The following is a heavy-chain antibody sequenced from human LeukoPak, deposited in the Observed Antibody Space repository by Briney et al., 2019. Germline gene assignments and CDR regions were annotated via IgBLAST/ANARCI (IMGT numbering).Heavy chain of an antibody. CDR1: GSTFSSYA. CDR3: ARFSLGIAAAGYFDY. CDR2: ISYDGSNK. Sequence: GRSLRLSCAASGSTFSSYAMHWVRQAPGKGLEWVAVISYDGSNKYYADSVKGRFTISRDNSKNTLYLQMNSLRAEDTAVYYCARFSLGIAAAGYFDYWGQGTLVTVSS. J-gene: IGHJ4*02. V-gene: IGHV3-30*04. D-gene: IGHD6-13*01.